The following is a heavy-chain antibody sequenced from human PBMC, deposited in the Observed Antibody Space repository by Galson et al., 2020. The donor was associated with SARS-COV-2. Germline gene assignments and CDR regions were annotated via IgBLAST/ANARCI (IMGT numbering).Heavy chain of an antibody. J-gene: IGHJ6*01. Sequence: SETLSLTCAVYGGSFSGYYWSWIRQPPGKGLEWIGEVNHSGSTNYNPSLKSRVTISGDTSKNQFSLTLSSVTAADTAVYYCAGGESEGDYSYCYGMDVWCQGTTVTVSS. D-gene: IGHD2-21*01. CDR3: AGGESEGDYSYCYGMDV. V-gene: IGHV4-34*01. CDR2: VNHSGST. CDR1: GGSFSGYY.